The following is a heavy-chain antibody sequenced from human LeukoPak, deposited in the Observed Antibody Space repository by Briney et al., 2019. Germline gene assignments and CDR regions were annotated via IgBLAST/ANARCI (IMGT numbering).Heavy chain of an antibody. V-gene: IGHV3-11*01. CDR2: ISSSGSTI. J-gene: IGHJ4*02. CDR1: GFTFSDYY. Sequence: GGSLRLSCAASGFTFSDYYMSWIRQAPGKGLEWVSYISSSGSTIYYADSVKGRFTISRDNAKNSLYLQMSSLRAEDTAVYYCARDLSVVVPAAIGYWGQGTLVTVSS. CDR3: ARDLSVVVPAAIGY. D-gene: IGHD2-2*01.